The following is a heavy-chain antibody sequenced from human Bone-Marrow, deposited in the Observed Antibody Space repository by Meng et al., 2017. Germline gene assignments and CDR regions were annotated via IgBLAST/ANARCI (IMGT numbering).Heavy chain of an antibody. V-gene: IGHV4-34*01. CDR3: ASLPLSFPFDY. Sequence: GSLRLSCAVYGGSFSGYYWSWIRQPPGKGLEWIGEINHSGSTNYNPSLKSRVTISVDTSKNQFSLKLSPVTAADTAVYYCASLPLSFPFDYWGQGTLVTVSS. J-gene: IGHJ4*02. CDR1: GGSFSGYY. CDR2: INHSGST. D-gene: IGHD1-26*01.